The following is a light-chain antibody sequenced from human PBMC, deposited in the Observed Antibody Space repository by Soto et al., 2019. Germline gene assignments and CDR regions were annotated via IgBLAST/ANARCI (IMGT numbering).Light chain of an antibody. CDR2: YAS. Sequence: EIVLTQSPATLSLSPGERATLSCRASQSVSSYLAWYQQKPGQAPRLLIYYASYRTTGIPARFSGSRSGTDFTLTISSLEPEDFAVYYCHQQNNWPPGLTFGGGTKVEIK. J-gene: IGKJ4*01. CDR3: HQQNNWPPGLT. V-gene: IGKV3-11*01. CDR1: QSVSSY.